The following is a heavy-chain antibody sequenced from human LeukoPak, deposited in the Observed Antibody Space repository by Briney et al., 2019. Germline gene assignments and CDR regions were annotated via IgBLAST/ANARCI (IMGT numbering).Heavy chain of an antibody. V-gene: IGHV3-73*01. J-gene: IGHJ4*02. D-gene: IGHD6-19*01. CDR1: GFTFSDSD. CDR2: ITTKRSNYAT. CDR3: TTYRSGHY. Sequence: GGSLRLSCAASGFTFSDSDIHWVRQASGKGLEWVGRITTKRSNYATAYTASVKGRFTISRHDSEDTAYLQMNSLKTEDTALYYCTTYRSGHYWGQGTLVTVSS.